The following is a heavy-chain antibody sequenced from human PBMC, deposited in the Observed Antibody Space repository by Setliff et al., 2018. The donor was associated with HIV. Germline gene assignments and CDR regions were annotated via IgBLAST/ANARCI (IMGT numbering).Heavy chain of an antibody. J-gene: IGHJ3*02. D-gene: IGHD4-17*01. Sequence: SVKVSCKASGGTFSSHAINWVRQAPGQGLEWMGGIIPIVDKTNYAQKFQGRVAIIADKSTITAYMELSGLRSEDTAVYYCAREPDYGIRDAFDIWGQGTMVTVSS. CDR1: GGTFSSHA. CDR2: IIPIVDKT. CDR3: AREPDYGIRDAFDI. V-gene: IGHV1-69*10.